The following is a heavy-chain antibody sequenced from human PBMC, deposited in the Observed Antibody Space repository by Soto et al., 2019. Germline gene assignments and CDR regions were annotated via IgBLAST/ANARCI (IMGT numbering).Heavy chain of an antibody. J-gene: IGHJ4*02. D-gene: IGHD1-26*01. CDR3: AHSQEDTGRTWRIVGATTAVAARFDY. V-gene: IGHV2-5*02. CDR2: IYWDGGK. CDR1: GFSLSTSGVG. Sequence: QITLKESGPTLVNPTQTLTLTCTFSGFSLSTSGVGVGWIRQPPGKALEWLALIYWDGGKRYSPSLKSRLTITKDTSKNEVVLTMTNMDHVDTATYYCAHSQEDTGRTWRIVGATTAVAARFDYWGQGTLVTVSS.